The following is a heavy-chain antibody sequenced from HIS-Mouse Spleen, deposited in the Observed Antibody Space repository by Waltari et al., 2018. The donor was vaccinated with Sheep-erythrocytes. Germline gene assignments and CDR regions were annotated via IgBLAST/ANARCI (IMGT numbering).Heavy chain of an antibody. Sequence: QVQLVESGGGGVQPGRSLRLSCAASGFTFRSYAMHWVRQAPGKGMGGVAVISHDGSNKYYADSVKGRFTSSRDNSKNTLYLQMNSLRAEDTAVYYCAKGDAMVYDAFDIWGQGTMVTVSS. CDR1: GFTFRSYA. D-gene: IGHD2-8*01. V-gene: IGHV3-30*04. CDR3: AKGDAMVYDAFDI. CDR2: ISHDGSNK. J-gene: IGHJ3*02.